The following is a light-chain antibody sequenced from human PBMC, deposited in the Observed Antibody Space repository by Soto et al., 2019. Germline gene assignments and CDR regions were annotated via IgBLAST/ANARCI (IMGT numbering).Light chain of an antibody. J-gene: IGLJ1*01. Sequence: QWVLTKPRSVSGSPGQSVAISCTGTSSDVGSFNYVSWYQQHPDKAPKLMIYDVTKRPSGVPDRFSGSKPGNTASLTISGLQAEDEADYYCCSYAGSPYVFGTGTKVTVL. V-gene: IGLV2-11*01. CDR2: DVT. CDR1: SSDVGSFNY. CDR3: CSYAGSPYV.